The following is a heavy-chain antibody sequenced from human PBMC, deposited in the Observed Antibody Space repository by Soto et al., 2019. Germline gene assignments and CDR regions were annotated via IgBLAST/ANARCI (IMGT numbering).Heavy chain of an antibody. Sequence: GGSLRLSCAASGFTFSIFGFHWVLQAPGQGLERVALIWFDGSKKYYSDSVKGRFTLSRDNSKNTLYLHGESLRPEDTALYFCARNGGTYWMDVGGQGTTVTVSS. CDR3: ARNGGTYWMDV. D-gene: IGHD2-8*01. V-gene: IGHV3-33*01. J-gene: IGHJ6*02. CDR1: GFTFSIFG. CDR2: IWFDGSKK.